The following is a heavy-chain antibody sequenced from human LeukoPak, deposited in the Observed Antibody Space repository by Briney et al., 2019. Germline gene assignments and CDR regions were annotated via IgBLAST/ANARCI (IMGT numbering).Heavy chain of an antibody. D-gene: IGHD6-13*01. Sequence: SETLSLTCAVSGGSISSSNWWSWVRQPPGKGLEWIGEIYHSGSTNYNPSLKSRVTISVDKSKNQFSLKLSSVTAADTAVYYCARSGGLRQLDAFAFDIWGQGTMVSVSS. CDR1: GGSISSSNW. J-gene: IGHJ3*02. CDR3: ARSGGLRQLDAFAFDI. CDR2: IYHSGST. V-gene: IGHV4-4*02.